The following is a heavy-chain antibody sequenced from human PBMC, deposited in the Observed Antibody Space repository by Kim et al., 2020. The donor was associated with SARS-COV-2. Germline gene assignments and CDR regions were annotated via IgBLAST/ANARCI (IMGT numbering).Heavy chain of an antibody. CDR2: ISGSGGST. CDR1: GFTFSSYA. V-gene: IGHV3-23*01. J-gene: IGHJ4*02. D-gene: IGHD3-22*01. CDR3: AKDPPHYYDSSGGFDY. Sequence: GGSLRLSCAASGFTFSSYAMSWVRQAPGKGLEWVSAISGSGGSTYYADSVKGRFTISRDNSKNTLYLQMNSLRAEDTPVYYCAKDPPHYYDSSGGFDYWGQGTLVTVSS.